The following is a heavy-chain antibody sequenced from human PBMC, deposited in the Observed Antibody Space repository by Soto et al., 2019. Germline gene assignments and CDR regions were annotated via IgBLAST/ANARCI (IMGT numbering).Heavy chain of an antibody. V-gene: IGHV3-23*01. CDR1: GLNFNKYA. CDR2: ISCCGGTA. J-gene: IGHJ4*02. Sequence: EVPLLESGGGLVRPGASLRLSCAASGLNFNKYAMSWVRQPPGEGLEWVSGISCCGGTASYADSVNGRFTIDRYDAKNTLYLDMNSLRVEDTAEYYGAKADGQHWMLPHLENWGRGTRVPVS. D-gene: IGHD3-16*01. CDR3: AKADGQHWMLPHLEN.